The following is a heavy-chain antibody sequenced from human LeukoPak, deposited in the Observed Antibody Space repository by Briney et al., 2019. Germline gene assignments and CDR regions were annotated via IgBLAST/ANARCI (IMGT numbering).Heavy chain of an antibody. D-gene: IGHD2-21*02. CDR2: ISGSGGST. CDR1: GFTFSSYA. V-gene: IGHV3-23*01. CDR3: AKNPSDSVFYGMDV. J-gene: IGHJ6*02. Sequence: PGGSLRLSCAASGFTFSSYATSWVRQAPGKGLEWVSAISGSGGSTYYADSVKGRFTISRDNSKNTLYLQMNSLRDEDTAIYYCAKNPSDSVFYGMDVWGQGTTVTVSS.